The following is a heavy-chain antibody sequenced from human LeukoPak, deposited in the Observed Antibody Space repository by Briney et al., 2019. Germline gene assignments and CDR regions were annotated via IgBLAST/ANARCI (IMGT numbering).Heavy chain of an antibody. CDR1: GFTFSSYG. D-gene: IGHD4-17*01. CDR3: AKSEEAYGDLTLFDY. Sequence: GGSLRLSCAASGFTFSSYGMHWVRQAPGKGLEGVAFIRYDGSNKYYADSVKGRFTISRDNSKNTLYLQMNSLRAEDTAVYYCAKSEEAYGDLTLFDYWGQGTLVTVSS. J-gene: IGHJ4*02. V-gene: IGHV3-30*02. CDR2: IRYDGSNK.